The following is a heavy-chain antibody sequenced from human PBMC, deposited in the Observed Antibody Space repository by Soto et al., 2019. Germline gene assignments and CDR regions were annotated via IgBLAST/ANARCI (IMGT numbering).Heavy chain of an antibody. Sequence: LSLSCAASGFTFSSYGMHWVRQAPVKGLEWVAVIWYDGSNKYYADSVKGRFTISRDNSKNTLYLQMNSLRAEDTAVYYCARDGYDYGGGSYYGMDVWGQGTTVTVSS. CDR1: GFTFSSYG. D-gene: IGHD4-17*01. CDR2: IWYDGSNK. J-gene: IGHJ6*02. CDR3: ARDGYDYGGGSYYGMDV. V-gene: IGHV3-33*01.